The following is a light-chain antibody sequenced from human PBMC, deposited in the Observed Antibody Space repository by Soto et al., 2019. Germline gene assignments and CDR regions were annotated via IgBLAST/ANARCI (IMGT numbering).Light chain of an antibody. CDR2: EVS. V-gene: IGLV2-14*01. CDR1: SSDVGAYNF. J-gene: IGLJ2*01. Sequence: QSVLTQPASVSGSPGQSITIPCTGTSSDVGAYNFVSWYQQHPGKVPKLMIYEVSYRPSGVSNRFSGSKSGNTASLTISGLQPEDEADYYCSSYTSSRSVVFGGGTKVTVL. CDR3: SSYTSSRSVV.